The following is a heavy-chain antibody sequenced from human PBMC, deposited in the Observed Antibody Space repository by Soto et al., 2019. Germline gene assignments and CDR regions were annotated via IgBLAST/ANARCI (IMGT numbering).Heavy chain of an antibody. Sequence: GGSLRLSCAASGFTFSSYGMHWVRQAPGKGLEWVAVIWYDGSNKYYADSVKGRFTISRDNSKNTLYLQMNSLRAEDTAVYYCARAPRVVVPAAIVWVLPYFDYWGQGTLVTVSS. V-gene: IGHV3-33*01. CDR1: GFTFSSYG. CDR3: ARAPRVVVPAAIVWVLPYFDY. D-gene: IGHD2-2*02. CDR2: IWYDGSNK. J-gene: IGHJ4*02.